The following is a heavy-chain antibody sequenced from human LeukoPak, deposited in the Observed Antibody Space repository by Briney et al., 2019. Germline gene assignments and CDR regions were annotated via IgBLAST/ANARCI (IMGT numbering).Heavy chain of an antibody. D-gene: IGHD6-13*01. V-gene: IGHV3-30*01. J-gene: IGHJ4*02. CDR2: ISYDGSNK. CDR3: ATSAGRLPDH. CDR1: GFTFSSYA. Sequence: GGSLRLSCAASGFTFSSYAMHWVRQAPGKGLEWVAVISYDGSNKYYADSVKGRFTISRDNSKNTLYLQMNSLRAEDTAAYYCATSAGRLPDHWGQGTLVTVSS.